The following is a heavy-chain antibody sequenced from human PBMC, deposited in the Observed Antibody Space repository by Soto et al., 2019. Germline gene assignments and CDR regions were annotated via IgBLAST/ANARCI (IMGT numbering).Heavy chain of an antibody. V-gene: IGHV4-59*08. Sequence: PSETLSLTCTVSGGSMNPYYWSWIRQPPGKGLEWIGYVSYNGNTNYNPSLQSRVTITLDTSRNQFSLRLKSVTAADTAVYYCARQSDHFDYWGQGTLVTVSS. CDR1: GGSMNPYY. CDR2: VSYNGNT. CDR3: ARQSDHFDY. J-gene: IGHJ4*02.